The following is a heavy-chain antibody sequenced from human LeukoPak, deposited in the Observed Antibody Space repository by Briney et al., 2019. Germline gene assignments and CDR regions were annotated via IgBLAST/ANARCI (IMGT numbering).Heavy chain of an antibody. J-gene: IGHJ4*02. CDR1: VCIFSTYG. V-gene: IGHV1-69*05. CDR3: ASGLGYYDGRGYYFFDN. CDR2: IIPILGTP. Sequence: GASVKVSFTSSVCIFSTYGITWVRQPPGQGLEWMGGIIPILGTPNYAQKLQGRLTIITDEATSTVYMDMISLRSEATTVYFCASGLGYYDGRGYYFFDNGGQGNLVTVSS. D-gene: IGHD3-22*01.